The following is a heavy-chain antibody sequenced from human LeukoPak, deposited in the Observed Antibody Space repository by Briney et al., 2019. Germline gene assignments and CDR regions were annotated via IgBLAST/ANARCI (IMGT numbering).Heavy chain of an antibody. CDR2: ISGGGSAT. CDR3: ARGRGAANDAFDI. Sequence: PGGSLRLSCAASGFTFSSYAMTWVRQAPGKGLEWVSSISGGGSATFYADSVKGRFTISRDNSENTLYLQMNSLRADDTAVYYCARGRGAANDAFDIWGQGTMVTVSS. D-gene: IGHD3-10*01. CDR1: GFTFSSYA. V-gene: IGHV3-23*01. J-gene: IGHJ3*02.